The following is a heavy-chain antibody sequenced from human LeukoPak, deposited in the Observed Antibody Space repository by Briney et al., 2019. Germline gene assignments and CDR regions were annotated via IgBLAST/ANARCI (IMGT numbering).Heavy chain of an antibody. J-gene: IGHJ4*02. CDR1: GYSFTNYW. Sequence: GESLKISCKGSGYSFTNYWIGWVRQMPGKGLKWMGIIYPCDSEARYSPSFQGQVTISAEKYIRTAYLQWSSLKASDTAMYYCARRRDLYSGSYYTFDYWGQGTLVTVSS. D-gene: IGHD1-26*01. V-gene: IGHV5-51*01. CDR2: IYPCDSEA. CDR3: ARRRDLYSGSYYTFDY.